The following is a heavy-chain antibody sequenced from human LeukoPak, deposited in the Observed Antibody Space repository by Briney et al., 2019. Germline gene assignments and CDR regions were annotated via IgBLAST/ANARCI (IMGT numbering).Heavy chain of an antibody. CDR1: GYTFTGYY. CDR2: INPNSGGT. J-gene: IGHJ4*02. Sequence: ASVKVSCKASGYTFTGYYMHWLRQAPGQGLEWMGWINPNSGGTNYAQKFQGRVTMTRDTSISTAYMELSRLRSDDTAVYYCARDLGYCSSTSCSVYFDYWGQGTLVTVSS. V-gene: IGHV1-2*02. CDR3: ARDLGYCSSTSCSVYFDY. D-gene: IGHD2-2*01.